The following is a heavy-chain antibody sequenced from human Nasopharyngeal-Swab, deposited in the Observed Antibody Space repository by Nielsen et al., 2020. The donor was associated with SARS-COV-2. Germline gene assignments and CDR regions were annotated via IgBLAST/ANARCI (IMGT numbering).Heavy chain of an antibody. V-gene: IGHV3-21*01. CDR2: ISSSSSYI. J-gene: IGHJ4*02. CDR1: GFTFSSYS. Sequence: GGSLRLSCAASGFTFSSYSMNWVRQAPGQGLEWVSSISSSSSYIYYADSVKGRFTISRDNAKNSLYLQMNSLRAEDTAVYYCARDRGYSYGSSGWSYYFDYWGQGTLVTVSS. D-gene: IGHD5-18*01. CDR3: ARDRGYSYGSSGWSYYFDY.